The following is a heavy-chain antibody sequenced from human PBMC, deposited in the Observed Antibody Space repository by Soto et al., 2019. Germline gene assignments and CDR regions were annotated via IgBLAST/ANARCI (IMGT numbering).Heavy chain of an antibody. J-gene: IGHJ2*01. CDR3: ARVSGYSGYEPHWYFDL. CDR2: IWYDGSNK. D-gene: IGHD5-12*01. Sequence: QVQLVESGGGVVQPGRSLRLSCAASGFTFSSYGMHWVRQAPGKGLEWVAVIWYDGSNKYYADSVKGRFTISRDNSXNXXYLQMNSRRAEDMAVYYCARVSGYSGYEPHWYFDLWGRGTLVTVSS. CDR1: GFTFSSYG. V-gene: IGHV3-33*01.